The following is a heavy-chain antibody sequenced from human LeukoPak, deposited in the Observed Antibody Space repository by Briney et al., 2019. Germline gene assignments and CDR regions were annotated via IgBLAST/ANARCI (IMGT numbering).Heavy chain of an antibody. CDR2: IYYSGST. Sequence: SETLSLTCTVSGGSFSSGNCYWSWIRQPPGKELEWIGFIYYSGSTNYNPSLKSRVTILVDTSKNQFSLRLSSVTAADTAMYYCAREGLHYSASGNGALDYWGQGALVTVSS. CDR3: AREGLHYSASGNGALDY. CDR1: GGSFSSGNCY. D-gene: IGHD3-10*01. V-gene: IGHV4-61*01. J-gene: IGHJ4*02.